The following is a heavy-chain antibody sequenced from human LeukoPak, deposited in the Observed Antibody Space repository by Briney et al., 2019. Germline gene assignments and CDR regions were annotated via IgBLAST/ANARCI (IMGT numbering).Heavy chain of an antibody. Sequence: ASVKVSCKASGGTFSSYAISWVRQAPGQGLEWMGRIIPILGIANYAQKFQGRVTITADKSTGTAYMELSSLRSEDTAVYYCARAGWEPDPFDPWGQGTLVTVSS. CDR2: IIPILGIA. V-gene: IGHV1-69*04. D-gene: IGHD1-26*01. CDR1: GGTFSSYA. J-gene: IGHJ5*02. CDR3: ARAGWEPDPFDP.